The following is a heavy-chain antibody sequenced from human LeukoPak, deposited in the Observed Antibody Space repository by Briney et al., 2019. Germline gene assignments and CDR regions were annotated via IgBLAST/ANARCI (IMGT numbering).Heavy chain of an antibody. CDR3: AKEGLDYGDYPFDY. CDR1: GFTFSSYA. V-gene: IGHV3-30*04. J-gene: IGHJ4*02. CDR2: ISFDGTHD. Sequence: GGSLRLSCAASGFTFSSYAIHWVRQAPGKGLEWVAVISFDGTHDFYADSVKGRFTISRDNSKNTLYLQMNSLRAEDTAVYYCAKEGLDYGDYPFDYWGQGTLVTVSS. D-gene: IGHD4-17*01.